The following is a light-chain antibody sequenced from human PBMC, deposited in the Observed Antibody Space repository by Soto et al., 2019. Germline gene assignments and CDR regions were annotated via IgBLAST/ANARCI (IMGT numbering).Light chain of an antibody. J-gene: IGKJ1*01. CDR2: GAS. CDR1: QSVSSTY. Sequence: EIVLTQSPGTLSLSPGERATLSCRASQSVSSTYVAWYQQKSGQAPRLLIYGASSRATGIPDRFSGSGSGTDFTLTINRLEPEDFAVYYCHQYVSSWTFGQGTKVDIK. CDR3: HQYVSSWT. V-gene: IGKV3-20*01.